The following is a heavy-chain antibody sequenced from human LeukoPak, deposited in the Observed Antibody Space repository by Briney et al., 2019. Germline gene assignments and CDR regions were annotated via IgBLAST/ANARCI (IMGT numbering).Heavy chain of an antibody. D-gene: IGHD2-15*01. Sequence: PSETLSLTCAVYSGSFSGYYWSWIRQPPGKGLEWIGEINHSGSTNYNPSLKSRVTISVDTSKNQFSLKLSSVAAADTAVYYCARGYCSGGSCASTHYYYYYMDVWGKGTTVTVSS. CDR2: INHSGST. CDR3: ARGYCSGGSCASTHYYYYYMDV. J-gene: IGHJ6*03. CDR1: SGSFSGYY. V-gene: IGHV4-34*01.